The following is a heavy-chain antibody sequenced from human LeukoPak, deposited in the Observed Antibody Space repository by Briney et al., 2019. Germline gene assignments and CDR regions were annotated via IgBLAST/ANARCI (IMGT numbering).Heavy chain of an antibody. D-gene: IGHD2-2*01. CDR2: IYHSGST. J-gene: IGHJ6*03. V-gene: IGHV4-30-2*01. Sequence: PSETLSLTCTVSGGSISSGGYYWSWIRQPPGKGLEWIGYIYHSGSTYYNPSLKSRVTISVDRSKNQFSLKLSSVTAADTAVYYCARAPGVVPAAPYYYYYYMDVWGKGTTVTVSS. CDR1: GGSISSGGYY. CDR3: ARAPGVVPAAPYYYYYYMDV.